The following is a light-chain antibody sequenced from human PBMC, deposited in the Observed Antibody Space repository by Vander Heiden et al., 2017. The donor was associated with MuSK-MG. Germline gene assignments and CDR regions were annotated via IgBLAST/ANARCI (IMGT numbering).Light chain of an antibody. CDR3: QQTDRSPLT. V-gene: IGKV1-39*01. CDR2: SAS. J-gene: IGKJ4*02. Sequence: DIQMTQSSSSLSASVRDRVNITCRASQSIGSYLHWYQQKPGKAPRLLIYSASTLQSGVPSRFTGSGSETDFTLTITNLQPEEFATYYCQQTDRSPLTFGGGTRVEVK. CDR1: QSIGSY.